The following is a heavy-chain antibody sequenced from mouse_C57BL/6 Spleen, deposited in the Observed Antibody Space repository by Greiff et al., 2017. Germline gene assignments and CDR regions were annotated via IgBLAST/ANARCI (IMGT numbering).Heavy chain of an antibody. J-gene: IGHJ4*01. CDR3: ARDHYAMDY. V-gene: IGHV5-16*01. Sequence: VESEGGLVQPGSSMKLSCTASGFTFSDYYMAWVRQVPEKGLEWVANINYDGSSTYYLDSLKSRFIISRDNAKNILYLQMSSLKSEDTATYYCARDHYAMDYWGQGTSVTVSS. CDR2: INYDGSST. CDR1: GFTFSDYY.